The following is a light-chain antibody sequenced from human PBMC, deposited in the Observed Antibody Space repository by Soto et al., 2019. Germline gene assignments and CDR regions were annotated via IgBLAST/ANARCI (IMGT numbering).Light chain of an antibody. J-gene: IGKJ4*01. Sequence: EIVLTQSPGTLSLSPGEGATLSCRASQNFTSNYLAWYQQKAGQSPGLLIFGASNRAFGIPDRFSGSWSATDFTLTIDRLEPTDFAVYYCQQYGSYPLTFGGGTKVDIK. V-gene: IGKV3-20*01. CDR1: QNFTSNY. CDR2: GAS. CDR3: QQYGSYPLT.